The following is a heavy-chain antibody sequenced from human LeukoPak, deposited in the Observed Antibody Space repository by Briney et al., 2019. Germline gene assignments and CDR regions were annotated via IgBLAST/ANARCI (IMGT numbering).Heavy chain of an antibody. CDR1: GFPFGSEA. J-gene: IGHJ4*02. Sequence: GGSLRLSCTVSGFPFGSEAMSWVRQTPGRGPEWVSSISPAGGTTYYADSVKGRFTISRDNSKNTLYVQMNSLRAEDTAVYYCAKSRSGSSNWALRIFDNWGQGTLVSVSS. CDR2: ISPAGGTT. D-gene: IGHD6-13*01. V-gene: IGHV3-23*01. CDR3: AKSRSGSSNWALRIFDN.